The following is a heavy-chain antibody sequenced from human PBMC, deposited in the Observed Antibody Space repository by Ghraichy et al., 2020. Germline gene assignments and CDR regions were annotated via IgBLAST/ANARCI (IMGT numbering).Heavy chain of an antibody. Sequence: GESLNISCAASGFTFRDYAIHWVRQAPGKGLEWVAVIWYDGSNKYYADSVKGRFTISRDNSKNTLYLQMNSLRAEDTAVYYCARDPYGDYGFYFDYWGQGTLVTVSS. V-gene: IGHV3-33*01. CDR3: ARDPYGDYGFYFDY. CDR1: GFTFRDYA. CDR2: IWYDGSNK. D-gene: IGHD4-17*01. J-gene: IGHJ4*02.